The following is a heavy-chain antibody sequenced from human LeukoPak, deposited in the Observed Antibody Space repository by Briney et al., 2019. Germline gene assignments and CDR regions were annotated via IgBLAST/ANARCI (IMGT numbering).Heavy chain of an antibody. D-gene: IGHD6-19*01. CDR2: ISSNGGST. CDR1: GFTFSSYA. V-gene: IGHV3-64D*06. J-gene: IGHJ4*02. Sequence: GGSLRLSCSASGFTFSSYAMHWVRQAPGKGLEYVSAISSNGGSTYYADSVKGRFIISRDNSKNTLYLQMSSLRAEDTAVYYCVKDSGYSSGWYFDYWGQGTLVTVSS. CDR3: VKDSGYSSGWYFDY.